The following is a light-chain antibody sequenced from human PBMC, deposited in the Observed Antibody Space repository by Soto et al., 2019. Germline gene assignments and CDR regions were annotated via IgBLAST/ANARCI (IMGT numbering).Light chain of an antibody. CDR3: QQRSNWPLT. J-gene: IGKJ4*01. CDR2: DAS. Sequence: EIVLTQSPATLSLSPGERATLSCRASQSVSSYLAWYQQKPGQAPRLLIYDASHRATGDPARFSGSGSGTEFTLTISSREPEDFAGYYCQQRSNWPLTFGGGTKVEIK. CDR1: QSVSSY. V-gene: IGKV3-11*01.